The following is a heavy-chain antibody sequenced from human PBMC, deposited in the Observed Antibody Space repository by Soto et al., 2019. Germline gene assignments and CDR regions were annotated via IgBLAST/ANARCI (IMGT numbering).Heavy chain of an antibody. J-gene: IGHJ4*02. Sequence: ASVKVSCKASGYTFTSYGINWVRQAPGQGLEWMGWISGYDGNTNYAQKLRGRVTMTTDTSTSTAYMELRSLRSDDTAVYYCARVGYSYGSRGLDSWGQGTLVTVSS. CDR3: ARVGYSYGSRGLDS. V-gene: IGHV1-18*04. D-gene: IGHD5-18*01. CDR1: GYTFTSYG. CDR2: ISGYDGNT.